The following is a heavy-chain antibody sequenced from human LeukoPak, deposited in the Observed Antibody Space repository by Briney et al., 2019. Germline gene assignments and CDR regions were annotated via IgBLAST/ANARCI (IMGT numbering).Heavy chain of an antibody. CDR1: GFTFSDYY. CDR3: ARGAYSKIDP. CDR2: ITNSVSNI. J-gene: IGHJ5*02. V-gene: IGHV3-11*04. Sequence: PGGSLRLSCAASGFTFSDYYMSWIRQAPGKGLEWVSYITNSVSNIYYADSVKGRFTISRDNAKNSLYLQMNSLRDEDTAVYYCARGAYSKIDPWGQGTLVTVSS. D-gene: IGHD4-11*01.